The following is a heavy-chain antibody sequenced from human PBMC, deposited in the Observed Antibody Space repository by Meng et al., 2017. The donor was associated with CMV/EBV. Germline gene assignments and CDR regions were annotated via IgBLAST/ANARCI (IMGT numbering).Heavy chain of an antibody. CDR3: AIVDSRAYPGSY. J-gene: IGHJ4*02. CDR2: MNPNSGNT. Sequence: ASVKVSCKASGYTFTSYDINWVRQATGQGLEWMGWMNPNSGNTGYAQKFQGRVTMTRNTSTSTAYMELRSLRSDDTAVYYCAIVDSRAYPGSYWGQGTLVTVSS. CDR1: GYTFTSYD. V-gene: IGHV1-8*01. D-gene: IGHD3-22*01.